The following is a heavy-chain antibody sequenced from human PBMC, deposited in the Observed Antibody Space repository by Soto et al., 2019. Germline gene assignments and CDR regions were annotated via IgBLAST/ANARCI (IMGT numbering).Heavy chain of an antibody. V-gene: IGHV4-34*01. Sequence: SETLSLTCAVYGGSFSSYYWSWIRQPPGKGLEWIGEINHSGSTNYNPSLKSRVTISVDTSKNQFSLKLSSVTAAATAAYYCATGKPPYSRRYYFDYWGQGTLVTVSS. CDR1: GGSFSSYY. J-gene: IGHJ4*02. D-gene: IGHD2-21*01. CDR3: ATGKPPYSRRYYFDY. CDR2: INHSGST.